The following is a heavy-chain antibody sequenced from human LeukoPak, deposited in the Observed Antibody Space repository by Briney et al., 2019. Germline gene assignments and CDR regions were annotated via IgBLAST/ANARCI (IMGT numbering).Heavy chain of an antibody. CDR1: GVSISSSSYY. D-gene: IGHD6-13*01. Sequence: PSETLSLTCTVSGVSISSSSYYWGWIRQPPGKGLEWIGSIYYSGSTYYNPSLKSRVTISVDTSKNQFPLKLSSVTAADTAVYYCARSSSSWYLGAFDIWGQGTMVTVSS. J-gene: IGHJ3*02. CDR3: ARSSSSWYLGAFDI. V-gene: IGHV4-39*01. CDR2: IYYSGST.